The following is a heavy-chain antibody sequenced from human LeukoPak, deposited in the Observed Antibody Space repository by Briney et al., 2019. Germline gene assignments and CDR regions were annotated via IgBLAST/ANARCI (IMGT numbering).Heavy chain of an antibody. CDR1: GFTFSTYS. J-gene: IGHJ4*02. V-gene: IGHV3-21*01. CDR2: INSGSSYI. CDR3: ARTYYYDNSAAFGH. Sequence: PGGSLSLSCAASGFTFSTYSMDWVRQAPGKGLEWVSSINSGSSYINYADSVRGRFTISRDNAKNSLYLQMNSLRAEDTAVYYCARTYYYDNSAAFGHWGQGALVTVSS. D-gene: IGHD3-22*01.